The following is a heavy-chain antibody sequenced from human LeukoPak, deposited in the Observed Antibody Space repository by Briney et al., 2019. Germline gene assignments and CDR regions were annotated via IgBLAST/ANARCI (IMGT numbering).Heavy chain of an antibody. J-gene: IGHJ4*02. V-gene: IGHV4-34*01. CDR3: ARHFGDTAMVSGEDY. D-gene: IGHD5-18*01. Sequence: SETLSLTCAVYGGSFSSYYWSWIRQPPGKGLEWIGEINHSGSTNYNPSLKSRVTISVDTSKNQFSLKLSSVTAADTAVYYCARHFGDTAMVSGEDYWGQGTLVTVSS. CDR1: GGSFSSYY. CDR2: INHSGST.